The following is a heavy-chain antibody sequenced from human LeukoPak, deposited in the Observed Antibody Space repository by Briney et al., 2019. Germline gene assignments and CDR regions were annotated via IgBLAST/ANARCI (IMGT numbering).Heavy chain of an antibody. Sequence: SETLSLTCTVSGGSISSSSYYWGWIRQPPGKGLEWIGSIYYSGSTYYNPSLKSRVTISVDTSKNQFSLKLSSVTAADTAVYYCARSRGAVAGWSFDIWGQGTVVTVSS. CDR2: IYYSGST. D-gene: IGHD6-19*01. J-gene: IGHJ3*02. V-gene: IGHV4-39*01. CDR1: GGSISSSSYY. CDR3: ARSRGAVAGWSFDI.